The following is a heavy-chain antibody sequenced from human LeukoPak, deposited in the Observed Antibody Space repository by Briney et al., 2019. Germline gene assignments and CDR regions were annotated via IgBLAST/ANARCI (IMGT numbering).Heavy chain of an antibody. V-gene: IGHV3-7*03. J-gene: IGHJ4*02. Sequence: GGSLRLSCAASGFTFSSYWTSWVRQAPGKGLEWVANIRKDGSQKYYVDSVEGRFTISRDNAKNSLYLQMNTLRADGTAVYYCTRVSGGYDVSDYWGQGTLVTVSS. D-gene: IGHD3-3*01. CDR3: TRVSGGYDVSDY. CDR1: GFTFSSYW. CDR2: IRKDGSQK.